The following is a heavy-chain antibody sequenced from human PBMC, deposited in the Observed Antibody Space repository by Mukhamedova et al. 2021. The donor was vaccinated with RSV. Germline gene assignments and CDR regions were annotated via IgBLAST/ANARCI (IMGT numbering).Heavy chain of an antibody. Sequence: VKGRFTISRDESRNTLYLQMNSLRAEDTALYYCAKKSSGNRTYFDYWGQGTPVTVSS. D-gene: IGHD3-3*01. J-gene: IGHJ4*02. V-gene: IGHV3-23*01. CDR3: AKKSSGNRTYFDY.